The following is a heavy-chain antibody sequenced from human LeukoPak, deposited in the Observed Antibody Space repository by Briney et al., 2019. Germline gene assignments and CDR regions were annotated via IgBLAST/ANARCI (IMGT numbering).Heavy chain of an antibody. CDR3: ARDICGYNYGCFDS. CDR1: GDSIGRGSYY. Sequence: SETLSLTCAVSGDSIGRGSYYWGWIRQPAGKAPEWIGRIFNTGSTSYNPSLKSRVTISVDTSKNQFSLNLRSVTAADTAVYYCARDICGYNYGCFDSGGQGTLVTVSS. V-gene: IGHV4-61*02. D-gene: IGHD5-18*01. CDR2: IFNTGST. J-gene: IGHJ4*02.